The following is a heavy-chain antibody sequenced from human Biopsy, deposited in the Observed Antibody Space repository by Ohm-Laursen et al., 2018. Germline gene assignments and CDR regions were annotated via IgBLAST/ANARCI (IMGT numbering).Heavy chain of an antibody. V-gene: IGHV4-59*08. CDR2: INYTGSP. CDR3: ARHAPSYSGSYWRYFDL. J-gene: IGHJ2*01. CDR1: GGSISSYY. Sequence: TLSFTGTVSGGSISSYYWSWIPQPQGKGLEWIGYINYTGSPNYNPSLNSRVTISADTPRNPLSLRLSSVTAADTAVYYCARHAPSYSGSYWRYFDLWGRGTLVTVSS. D-gene: IGHD1-26*01.